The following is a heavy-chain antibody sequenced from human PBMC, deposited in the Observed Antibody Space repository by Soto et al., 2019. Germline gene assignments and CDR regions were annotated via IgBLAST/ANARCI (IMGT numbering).Heavy chain of an antibody. CDR3: ARAAATGYCSSTSCYTVGFSYYYYYGMDV. D-gene: IGHD2-2*02. CDR1: GYSISSGYY. J-gene: IGHJ6*02. CDR2: IYHSEST. Sequence: PSETLSLTCAVSGYSISSGYYWGWIRQPPGKGLEWIGSIYHSESTYYNPSLKSRVTISVDTSKNQFSLKLSSVTAADTAVYYCARAAATGYCSSTSCYTVGFSYYYYYGMDVWGQGTTVTVSS. V-gene: IGHV4-38-2*01.